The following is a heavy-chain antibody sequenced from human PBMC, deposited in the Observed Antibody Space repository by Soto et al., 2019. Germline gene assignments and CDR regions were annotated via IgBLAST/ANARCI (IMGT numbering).Heavy chain of an antibody. J-gene: IGHJ4*02. V-gene: IGHV1-69*06. CDR3: AIVDSSVVRLGGPFCFDH. CDR2: TIPIFTTA. D-gene: IGHD3-16*01. Sequence: QVQLVQSGAEVKEPGSSVKVSCKSSGGTFHGYSISWVRQAPGQGLEWVSVTIPIFTTANYAQKLQGTLTTTADKSTRTSYTELGVLPCDETAIYYCAIVDSSVVRLGGPFCFDHWAREPWSPSPQ. CDR1: GGTFHGYS.